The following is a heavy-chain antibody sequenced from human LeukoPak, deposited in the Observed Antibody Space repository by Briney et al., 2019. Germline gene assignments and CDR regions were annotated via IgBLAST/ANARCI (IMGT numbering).Heavy chain of an antibody. D-gene: IGHD5-24*01. V-gene: IGHV3-23*01. CDR2: ISASGGNK. CDR3: AKAMGTGGYNYWVS. J-gene: IGHJ5*02. CDR1: GFTFSDYA. Sequence: PGGSLRLSCAASGFTFSDYAMTWLRLAPGKGLEWVSAISASGGNKQSADSARGRFTISRDNSKNTLYLQMNSLRVEDTALYYCAKAMGTGGYNYWVSWGQGALVTVSS.